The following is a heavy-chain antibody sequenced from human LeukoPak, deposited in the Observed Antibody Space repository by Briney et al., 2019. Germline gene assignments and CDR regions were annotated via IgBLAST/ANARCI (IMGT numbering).Heavy chain of an antibody. Sequence: SETLSLTCTVSGGSISSSSYHWGWIRQPPGKGLEWIGSIYYSGSTYYNPSLKSRVTISVDTSKNQFSLKLRSVTAADTAVYYCAIGGVPLTYWGQGTLVTVSS. V-gene: IGHV4-39*01. CDR2: IYYSGST. D-gene: IGHD3-10*01. J-gene: IGHJ4*02. CDR1: GGSISSSSYH. CDR3: AIGGVPLTY.